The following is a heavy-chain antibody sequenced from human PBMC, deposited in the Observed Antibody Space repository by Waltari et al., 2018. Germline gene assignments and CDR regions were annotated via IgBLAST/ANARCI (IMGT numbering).Heavy chain of an antibody. CDR2: IYYSGGT. Sequence: QLQLQESGPGLVKPSETLSLTCTVSGGSISSSSYYWGWIRQPPGKGLEWIGSIYYSGGTYYNPSLKSRVTISVDTSKNQFSLKLSSVTAADTAVYYCASLPLAISPDWKLDSGFDIWGQGTMVTVSS. CDR3: ASLPLAISPDWKLDSGFDI. CDR1: GGSISSSSYY. V-gene: IGHV4-39*01. J-gene: IGHJ3*02. D-gene: IGHD1-26*01.